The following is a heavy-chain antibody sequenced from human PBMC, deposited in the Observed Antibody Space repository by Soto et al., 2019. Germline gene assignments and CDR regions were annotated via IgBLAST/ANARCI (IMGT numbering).Heavy chain of an antibody. CDR1: GYTFTSYG. J-gene: IGHJ5*02. CDR3: ARDPGVRQQLDKGWFAP. V-gene: IGHV1-18*01. Sequence: QVQLVQSGAEVKKPGASVKVSCKASGYTFTSYGISWVRQAPGQGLEWMGWISAYNGNTNYAQKLQGRVTMTTDTSTSTAYMELRSLGSDDTAGNYGARDPGVRQQLDKGWFAPWGQGALVTVSS. CDR2: ISAYNGNT. D-gene: IGHD6-13*01.